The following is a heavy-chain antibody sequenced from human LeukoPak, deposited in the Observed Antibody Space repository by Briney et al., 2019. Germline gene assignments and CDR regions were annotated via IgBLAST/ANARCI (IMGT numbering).Heavy chain of an antibody. CDR1: GGTFSSYA. CDR3: ARVYNWNAHFDY. V-gene: IGHV1-69*05. D-gene: IGHD1-1*01. Sequence: SVKVSCKASGGTFSSYAISWVRQAPGQGLEWMGGIIPIFGTANYAQKFQGRVTITTDESTSTAYMELSSLRSEDTAVYYCARVYNWNAHFDYWGQGTLVTVSS. CDR2: IIPIFGTA. J-gene: IGHJ4*02.